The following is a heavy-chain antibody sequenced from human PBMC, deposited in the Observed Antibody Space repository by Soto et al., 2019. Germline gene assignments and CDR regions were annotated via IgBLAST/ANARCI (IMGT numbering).Heavy chain of an antibody. Sequence: GASVKVSCKASGGTFSSYAISWGRQAPGQGLEWMGGIIPIFGTANYAQKFQGRVTITADESTSTAYMELSSLRSEDTAVYYCASIRLDTFGGADWGQGTPVTVS. CDR2: IIPIFGTA. J-gene: IGHJ1*01. V-gene: IGHV1-69*13. CDR3: ASIRLDTFGGAD. D-gene: IGHD3-16*01. CDR1: GGTFSSYA.